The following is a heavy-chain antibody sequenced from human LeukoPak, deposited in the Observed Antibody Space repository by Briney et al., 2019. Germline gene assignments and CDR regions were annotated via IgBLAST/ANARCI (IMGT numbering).Heavy chain of an antibody. V-gene: IGHV1-46*01. CDR1: GYIFASYY. CDR3: ARGLGSSGWYQAAYDAFDI. CDR2: ISPSGGST. D-gene: IGHD6-19*01. Sequence: ASVKVSCKASGYIFASYYIHWVRQAPGQGLEWMGVISPSGGSTSYAQKFQGRLTMTRDTSTSTVYMELRSLISEDTAVYYCARGLGSSGWYQAAYDAFDIWGQGTMVTVSS. J-gene: IGHJ3*02.